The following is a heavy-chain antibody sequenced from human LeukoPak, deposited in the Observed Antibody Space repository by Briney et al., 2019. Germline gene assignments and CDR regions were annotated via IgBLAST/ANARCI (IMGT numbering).Heavy chain of an antibody. CDR1: GFTFTSYS. Sequence: PGGSLRLSCAASGFTFTSYSMNWVRQAPGKGLEWVSSISSSTNYIYYADSVKGRFTISRDNSKNTLYLQMNSLRAEDTAVYYCAKDSRRYSGSYYFDYWGQGTLVTVSS. CDR2: ISSSTNYI. V-gene: IGHV3-21*01. J-gene: IGHJ4*02. D-gene: IGHD1-26*01. CDR3: AKDSRRYSGSYYFDY.